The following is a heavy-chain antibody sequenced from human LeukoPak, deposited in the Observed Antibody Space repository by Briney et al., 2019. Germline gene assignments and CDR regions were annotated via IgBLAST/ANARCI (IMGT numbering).Heavy chain of an antibody. CDR3: ARRKYSSSWYGGGGAFDI. J-gene: IGHJ3*02. CDR1: GGSFSGYY. V-gene: IGHV4-34*01. Sequence: SETLSLTCAVYGGSFSGYYWSWIRQPPGKGLEWIGSIYYSGSTYYNPSLKSRVTISVDTSKNQFSLKLSSVTAADTAVYYCARRKYSSSWYGGGGAFDIWGQGTMVTVSS. CDR2: IYYSGST. D-gene: IGHD6-13*01.